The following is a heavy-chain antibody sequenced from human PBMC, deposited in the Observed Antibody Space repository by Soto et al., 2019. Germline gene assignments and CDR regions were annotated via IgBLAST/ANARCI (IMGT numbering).Heavy chain of an antibody. CDR3: ARMLGTDFDY. D-gene: IGHD1-1*01. CDR1: GYTFTGYY. J-gene: IGHJ4*02. CDR2: INPNSGGT. Sequence: GASVKVSCKASGYTFTGYYMHCVRQAPEQGLEWMGWINPNSGGTNYAQKFQGWVTMTRDTSISTAYMELSRLRSDDTAVYYCARMLGTDFDYWGQGTLVTVSS. V-gene: IGHV1-2*04.